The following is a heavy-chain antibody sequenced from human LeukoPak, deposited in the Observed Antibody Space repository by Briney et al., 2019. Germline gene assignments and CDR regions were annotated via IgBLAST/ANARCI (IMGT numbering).Heavy chain of an antibody. CDR1: GFTVSSNY. CDR2: IYIVGTT. J-gene: IGHJ4*02. V-gene: IGHV3-66*01. Sequence: GGSLRLSCAASGFTVSSNYMSWVRQAPGKGLEWVSIIYIVGTTHYPDSVKGRSTISRDNSKNTLYLQMNNLRADDTAVYYCARAVTGYYFDYWGQGTLVTVSS. CDR3: ARAVTGYYFDY. D-gene: IGHD6-19*01.